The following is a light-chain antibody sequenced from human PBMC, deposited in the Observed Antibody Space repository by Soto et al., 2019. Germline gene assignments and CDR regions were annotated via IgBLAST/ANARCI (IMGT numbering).Light chain of an antibody. Sequence: NVLTQSPGTLSLSPVERATLSFIANQRVYSSYLAWYQQKPGQAPRLLIYGASSRATGIPDRFSGSGSGTDFTLTISSLEPDDFAVYYCQQRADWPITFGQGTRLEIK. CDR2: GAS. V-gene: IGKV3D-20*02. CDR3: QQRADWPIT. J-gene: IGKJ5*01. CDR1: QRVYSSY.